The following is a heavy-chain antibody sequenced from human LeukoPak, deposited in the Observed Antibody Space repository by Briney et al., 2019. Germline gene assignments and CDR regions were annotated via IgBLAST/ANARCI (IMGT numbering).Heavy chain of an antibody. CDR3: ARGHYGPGIGTYPN. CDR1: GASISPNY. V-gene: IGHV4-59*12. J-gene: IGHJ4*02. Sequence: SETLSLTGTVSGASISPNYWSWFRQPPGKELEWIGYIYYSGSTSYNPSLKSRVTISLDTSKNQFSLKLSSVTAADTAVYYCARGHYGPGIGTYPNWGQGTLVTVSA. CDR2: IYYSGST. D-gene: IGHD3-10*01.